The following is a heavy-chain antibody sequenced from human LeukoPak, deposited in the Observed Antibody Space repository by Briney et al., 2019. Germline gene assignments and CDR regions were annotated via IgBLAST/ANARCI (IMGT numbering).Heavy chain of an antibody. CDR1: GGSLSHFY. Sequence: SETLSLTCTVPGGSLSHFYWTWIRQPPGKGLEWIGYIYHSGSTTYNPSLKSRVTISVDTSKDQFSLKLSSVTAADTAVYYCARGAYCSYTSCYPNAFDIWGQGSVVTVSS. CDR2: IYHSGST. CDR3: ARGAYCSYTSCYPNAFDI. V-gene: IGHV4-59*01. J-gene: IGHJ3*02. D-gene: IGHD2-2*01.